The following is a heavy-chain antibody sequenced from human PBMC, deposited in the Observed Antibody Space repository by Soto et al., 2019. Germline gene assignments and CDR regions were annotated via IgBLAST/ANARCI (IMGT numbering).Heavy chain of an antibody. CDR3: ASGRQQLAIAYYFDY. V-gene: IGHV1-3*01. CDR1: GYTFTSYA. J-gene: IGHJ4*02. CDR2: INAGNGNT. D-gene: IGHD6-13*01. Sequence: ASVKVSCKASGYTFTSYAMHWVRQAPGQRLEWMGWINAGNGNTKYSQKFQGRVTITRDTSASTAYMELSSLRSEDTAVYYCASGRQQLAIAYYFDYWGEGTLVTVYS.